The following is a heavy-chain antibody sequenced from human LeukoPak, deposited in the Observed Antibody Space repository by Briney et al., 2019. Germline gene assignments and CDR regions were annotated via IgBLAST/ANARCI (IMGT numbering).Heavy chain of an antibody. CDR1: GFTFSSYS. Sequence: GGSLRLSCAASGFTFSSYSMNWVRQAPGQGLEWVSSISSSSSYIYYADSVKGRFTISRDNAKNSLYLQMNSLRAEDTAVYYCARLVPYSSDVQYYYGMDVWGQGTTVTVSS. CDR3: ARLVPYSSDVQYYYGMDV. D-gene: IGHD6-25*01. CDR2: ISSSSSYI. V-gene: IGHV3-21*01. J-gene: IGHJ6*02.